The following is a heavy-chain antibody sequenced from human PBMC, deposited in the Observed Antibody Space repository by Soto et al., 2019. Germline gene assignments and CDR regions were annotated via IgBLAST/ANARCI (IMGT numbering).Heavy chain of an antibody. D-gene: IGHD3-10*01. J-gene: IGHJ6*02. CDR3: ARETPLLWFGELEGMDV. CDR2: TYYRSRWYN. Sequence: PSETLSLTCAISGDSVSSNSAAWNWIRQSPSRGLEWLGRTYYRSRWYNDYAVSVKSRITINPDTSKNQFSLQLNSVTPEDTAVYYCARETPLLWFGELEGMDVWGQGTTVTVSS. CDR1: GDSVSSNSAA. V-gene: IGHV6-1*01.